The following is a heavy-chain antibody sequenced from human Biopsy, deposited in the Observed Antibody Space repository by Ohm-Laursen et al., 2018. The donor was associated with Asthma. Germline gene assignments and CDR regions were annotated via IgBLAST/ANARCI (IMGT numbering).Heavy chain of an antibody. CDR3: ASPSSSREILYYYYNMDI. D-gene: IGHD6-13*01. V-gene: IGHV1-69*06. CDR1: GGTFGNYA. J-gene: IGHJ6*02. Sequence: ASVKVSCKASGGTFGNYAISWVRQAPGLGLEWMGGISPVFGSTNIAQKFQGRVTISADIFTKTAYLEVRSLRSDDTAVYYCASPSSSREILYYYYNMDIWGQGTTVTVSS. CDR2: ISPVFGST.